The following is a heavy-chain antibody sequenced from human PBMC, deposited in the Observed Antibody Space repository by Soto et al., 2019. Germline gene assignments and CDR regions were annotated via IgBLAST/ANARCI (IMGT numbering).Heavy chain of an antibody. CDR2: INAGNGNT. CDR3: ARLLYCSGGSCYPKRHYYGMDV. CDR1: GYTFTSYA. D-gene: IGHD2-15*01. Sequence: ASVKVSCKASGYTFTSYAMHWVRQAPGQRLEWMGWINAGNGNTKYSQKFQGRVTVTRDTSASTAYMELSSLRSEDTAVYYCARLLYCSGGSCYPKRHYYGMDVWGQGTTVTV. V-gene: IGHV1-3*01. J-gene: IGHJ6*02.